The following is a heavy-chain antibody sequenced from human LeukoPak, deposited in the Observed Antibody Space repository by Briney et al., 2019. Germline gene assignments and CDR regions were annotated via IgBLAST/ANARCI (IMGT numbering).Heavy chain of an antibody. Sequence: ASVKVSCKASGYTFTSYGISWVRQAPGQGLEWMGWISAYNGNTNYAQKFQGRVTMTTDTSTSTAYMELRSLRSDDTAVYYCARDPNAGRGDYGPLDYWGQGALDTVSS. CDR2: ISAYNGNT. J-gene: IGHJ4*02. D-gene: IGHD4-17*01. V-gene: IGHV1-18*01. CDR1: GYTFTSYG. CDR3: ARDPNAGRGDYGPLDY.